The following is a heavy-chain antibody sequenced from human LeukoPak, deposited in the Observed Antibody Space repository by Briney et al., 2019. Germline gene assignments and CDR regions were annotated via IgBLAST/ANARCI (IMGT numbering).Heavy chain of an antibody. CDR1: GFTFSSYA. J-gene: IGHJ3*02. V-gene: IGHV3-23*01. CDR2: ISGSGGST. D-gene: IGHD3-10*01. Sequence: GGSLRLSCAASGFTFSSYAMSWVRQAPGKGLEWVSAISGSGGSTYYADSVKGRFTISRDNSKNTLYLQMNSLRAEDTAVYYCANPMSMVRGVPDAFDIWGQGTMVTVSS. CDR3: ANPMSMVRGVPDAFDI.